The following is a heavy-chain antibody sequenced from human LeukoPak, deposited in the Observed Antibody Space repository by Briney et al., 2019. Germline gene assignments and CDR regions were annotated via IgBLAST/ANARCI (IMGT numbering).Heavy chain of an antibody. D-gene: IGHD1-26*01. CDR1: GYTFNSYG. V-gene: IGHV1-18*01. CDR3: ASARDSGSYPSPFDY. J-gene: IGHJ4*02. CDR2: IGAYNGNT. Sequence: ASVKVSCKASGYTFNSYGISWVRQAPGQGLEWMGWIGAYNGNTNYPQKFQGRVTMTRDTSISTAYMDLSRLRSDDTAVYYCASARDSGSYPSPFDYWGQGTLVTVSS.